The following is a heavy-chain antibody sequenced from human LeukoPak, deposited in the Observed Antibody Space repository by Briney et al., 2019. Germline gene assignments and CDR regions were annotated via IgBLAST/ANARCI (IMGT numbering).Heavy chain of an antibody. J-gene: IGHJ4*02. CDR3: ARVSSCGWYPDY. V-gene: IGHV3-30*04. CDR2: ISYDGSNT. D-gene: IGHD6-19*01. CDR1: GLTFSSYA. Sequence: PGPSLRLSCAASGLTFSSYAMESVRPAPSEGLGWESVISYDGSNTYYADSVKGRFTISRDNSKNTLYLQMNSLRAEDTAVYYCARVSSCGWYPDYWGRGTLAIVSS.